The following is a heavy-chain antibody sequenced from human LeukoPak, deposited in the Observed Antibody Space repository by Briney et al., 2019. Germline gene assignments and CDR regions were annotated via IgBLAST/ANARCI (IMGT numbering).Heavy chain of an antibody. Sequence: GGSLRLSCVASGFTFSSRDWMTWVRQAPGKGLEWVGFIASETYGGTAEYAASVKGRFTISRDDSKSIAYLQMNSLKTEDTAVYYCTRDQTPYYWGQGTLVTVSS. CDR2: IASETYGGTA. CDR1: GFTFSSRD. V-gene: IGHV3-49*04. J-gene: IGHJ4*02. CDR3: TRDQTPYY.